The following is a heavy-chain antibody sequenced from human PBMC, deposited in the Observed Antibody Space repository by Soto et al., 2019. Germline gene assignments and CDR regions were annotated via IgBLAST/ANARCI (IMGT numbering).Heavy chain of an antibody. CDR1: GGTFTDLG. CDR3: ARGWDHYDSSGLLTWFDP. J-gene: IGHJ5*02. V-gene: IGHV1-69*13. Sequence: SVKVSCKASGGTFTDLGLHWVRQAPGQGLEWMGGIIPTFGTPNYAQKFQGRVIITADELTSTAHMELSSLRSEDTAVYYCARGWDHYDSSGLLTWFDPWGQGTLVTVSS. D-gene: IGHD3-22*01. CDR2: IIPTFGTP.